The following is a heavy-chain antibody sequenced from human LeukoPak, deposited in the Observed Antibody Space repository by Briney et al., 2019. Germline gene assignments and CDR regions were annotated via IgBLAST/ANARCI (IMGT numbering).Heavy chain of an antibody. J-gene: IGHJ4*02. D-gene: IGHD6-13*01. CDR1: GYTFTGYY. CDR3: ARSDSSSWTIDY. Sequence: ASEKVSCKASGYTFTGYYMHWVRQAPGQGLEWMGWINPNSGGTNYAQKFQGRVTMTRDTSISTAYMELNRLRFDDTAVYYCARSDSSSWTIDYWGQGTLVTVSS. CDR2: INPNSGGT. V-gene: IGHV1-2*02.